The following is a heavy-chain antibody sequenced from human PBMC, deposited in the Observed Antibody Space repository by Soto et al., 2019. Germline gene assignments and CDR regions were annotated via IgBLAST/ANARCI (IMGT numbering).Heavy chain of an antibody. V-gene: IGHV1-18*01. D-gene: IGHD2-15*01. CDR2: ISAYNGNT. Sequence: ASVKVSCKASGYTFTSYGISWVRQAPGQGLEWMGWISAYNGNTNYAQKLQGRVTMTTDTSTSTAYMELRSLRSDDTAVYYCARVDCSGGSCYANWFDPWGQGTLVTVSS. CDR1: GYTFTSYG. J-gene: IGHJ5*02. CDR3: ARVDCSGGSCYANWFDP.